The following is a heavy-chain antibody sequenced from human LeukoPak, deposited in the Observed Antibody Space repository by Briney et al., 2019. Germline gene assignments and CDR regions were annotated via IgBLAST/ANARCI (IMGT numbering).Heavy chain of an antibody. J-gene: IGHJ4*02. Sequence: SETLSLTCTVSGGSISSGGYYWSWIRQHPGKGLEWIGYIYYSGSTYYNPSLKSRVTISVDTSKNQFSLKLSSVTAADTAVYYCASVFTVTPTYYFDYWGQGTLVTVSS. CDR3: ASVFTVTPTYYFDY. CDR2: IYYSGST. V-gene: IGHV4-31*03. CDR1: GGSISSGGYY. D-gene: IGHD4-17*01.